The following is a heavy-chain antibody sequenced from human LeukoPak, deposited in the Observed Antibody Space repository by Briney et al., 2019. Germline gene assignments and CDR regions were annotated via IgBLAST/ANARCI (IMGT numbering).Heavy chain of an antibody. CDR1: GFSFSDYY. CDR3: AKWDTYYDSSGYYFY. J-gene: IGHJ4*02. D-gene: IGHD3-22*01. CDR2: ITSSGSTI. Sequence: GGSLRLSCAASGFSFSDYYMTWIRQAPGKGLEWVSYITSSGSTIYYADSVKGRFTISRDNAKKSLYLQMNSLRAEDTAVYYCAKWDTYYDSSGYYFYWGQGTLVTVSS. V-gene: IGHV3-11*01.